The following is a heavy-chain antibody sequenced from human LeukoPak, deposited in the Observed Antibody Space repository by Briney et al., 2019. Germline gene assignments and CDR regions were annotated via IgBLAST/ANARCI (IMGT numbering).Heavy chain of an antibody. V-gene: IGHV4-4*07. CDR3: AREDSSSWYPSWFDP. CDR2: IYTSGST. J-gene: IGHJ5*02. Sequence: PSETPSLTCTVSGGSISSYYWSWIRQPAGKGLEWIGRIYTSGSTNYNPSLKSRVTMSVDTSKNQFSLKLSSVTAADTAVYYCAREDSSSWYPSWFDPWGQGTLVTVSS. D-gene: IGHD6-13*01. CDR1: GGSISSYY.